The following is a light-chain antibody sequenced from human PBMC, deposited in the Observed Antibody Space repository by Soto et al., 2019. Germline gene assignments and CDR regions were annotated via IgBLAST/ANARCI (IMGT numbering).Light chain of an antibody. CDR3: SSFASSSTVV. CDR1: ISDVGSYHY. J-gene: IGLJ3*02. CDR2: GVT. V-gene: IGLV2-14*01. Sequence: QSALTQPASVSGSPGQSITISCTGSISDVGSYHYVSWYQQHPGKAPQLMIYGVTIRPSGVSSRFSGSKSGNTASLTISGRQAEDEDDYYCSSFASSSTVVFGGGTKLTVL.